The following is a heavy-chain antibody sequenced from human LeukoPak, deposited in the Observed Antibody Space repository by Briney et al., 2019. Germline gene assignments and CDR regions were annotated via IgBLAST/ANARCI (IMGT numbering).Heavy chain of an antibody. V-gene: IGHV1-69*05. CDR2: IIPIFGTA. J-gene: IGHJ6*03. CDR3: ARVEVTTGMDV. Sequence: SVKXXCKASGGTFISYAISWVRQAPGQGLEWMGRIIPIFGTANYAQKFQGRVTITTEEYKRTAYMELSSLRSEDTAVYYCARVEVTTGMDVWGKGTTVTVSS. CDR1: GGTFISYA. D-gene: IGHD4-11*01.